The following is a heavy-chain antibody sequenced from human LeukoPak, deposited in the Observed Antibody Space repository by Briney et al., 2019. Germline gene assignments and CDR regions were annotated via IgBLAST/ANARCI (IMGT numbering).Heavy chain of an antibody. Sequence: ASVKVSCKASGYTFTTYAMNWVRQAPGQGLEWMGRIIPILGIANYAQKFQGRVTITADKSTSTAYMELSSLRSEDTAVYYCARGRSVGSSWYYFDYWGQGTLVTVSS. J-gene: IGHJ4*02. CDR2: IIPILGIA. CDR1: GYTFTTYA. CDR3: ARGRSVGSSWYYFDY. D-gene: IGHD6-13*01. V-gene: IGHV1-69*04.